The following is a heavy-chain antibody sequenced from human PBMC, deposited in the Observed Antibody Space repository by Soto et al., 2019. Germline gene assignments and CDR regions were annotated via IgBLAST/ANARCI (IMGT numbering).Heavy chain of an antibody. V-gene: IGHV4-4*02. CDR3: ARVPGAAVDYYGMDV. Sequence: SETLSLTCAVSGGSISSSNWCCCLRPPPGKGQEWSGESYHSSSTNYTPSLKSRVTISVDKSKNQLPLKLNPVTAADTAVYYCARVPGAAVDYYGMDVWGQGTTVTVSS. J-gene: IGHJ6*02. CDR1: GGSISSSNW. CDR2: SYHSSST. D-gene: IGHD6-19*01.